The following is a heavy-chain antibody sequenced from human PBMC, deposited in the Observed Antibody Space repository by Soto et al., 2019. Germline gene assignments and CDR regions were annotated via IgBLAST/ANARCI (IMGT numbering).Heavy chain of an antibody. V-gene: IGHV3-23*01. CDR3: AKGGSSSWYHFDY. Sequence: GGPLTLSCAASGCYFSSYAISWVRKAPGKGLEWVSVISGSGGGTYYADSVKGRFTISRDNSKNTLYLEMNTLRPEDTAVYYCAKGGSSSWYHFDYWGQGTLVTVSS. J-gene: IGHJ4*02. CDR2: ISGSGGGT. CDR1: GCYFSSYA. D-gene: IGHD6-13*01.